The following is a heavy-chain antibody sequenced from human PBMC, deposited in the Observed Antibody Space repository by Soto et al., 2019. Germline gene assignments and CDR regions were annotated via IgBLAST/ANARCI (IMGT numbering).Heavy chain of an antibody. V-gene: IGHV4-39*01. J-gene: IGHJ4*02. CDR1: GGSISSSSYY. D-gene: IGHD3-10*01. CDR3: ARVYGSGSYPD. Sequence: QLQLQESGPGLVKPSETLSLTCTVSGGSISSSSYYWGWIRQPPGKGLEWIGSIYYSGSTYYNPSLKSRVTISVDTSKNQFSLKLSSVTAADTAVYYCARVYGSGSYPDWGQGTLVTVSS. CDR2: IYYSGST.